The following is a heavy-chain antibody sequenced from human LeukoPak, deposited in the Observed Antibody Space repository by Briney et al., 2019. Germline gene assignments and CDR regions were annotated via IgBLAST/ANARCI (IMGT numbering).Heavy chain of an antibody. D-gene: IGHD6-19*01. CDR2: ISSSGGST. Sequence: PGGSLRLSCAASGFTFSSYAMSWVRQAPGKGLEWVSSISSSGGSTYCGDSVKGRFTISRDNSKDTLYLQMNSLRAEDTALYYCVVLGDSSGWYNDYWGQGTLVTVSS. CDR1: GFTFSSYA. J-gene: IGHJ4*02. V-gene: IGHV3-23*01. CDR3: VVLGDSSGWYNDY.